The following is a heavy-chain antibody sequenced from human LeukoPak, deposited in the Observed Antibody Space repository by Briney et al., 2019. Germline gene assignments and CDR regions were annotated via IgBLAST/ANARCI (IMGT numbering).Heavy chain of an antibody. V-gene: IGHV4-4*07. J-gene: IGHJ5*02. CDR3: ASLSSGSYLAWFDP. Sequence: SETLSLTCTVSGGSISSYDWSWIRQPAGKGLEWIGRIYTSGSTNYNPTLKSRVTMSVATSKNQSPLKLSSVTAADTAVYYCASLSSGSYLAWFDPWGQGTLVTVSS. CDR1: GGSISSYD. D-gene: IGHD1-26*01. CDR2: IYTSGST.